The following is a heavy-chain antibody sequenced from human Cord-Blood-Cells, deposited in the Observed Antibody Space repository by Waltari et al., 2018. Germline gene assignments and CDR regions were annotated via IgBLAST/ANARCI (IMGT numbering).Heavy chain of an antibody. D-gene: IGHD1-26*01. CDR1: GFTLSRYS. CDR2: ISGSGGST. CDR3: AKDGRVGAPDY. Sequence: EENLLESGGRLVQLGGSLRPSCAASGFTLSRYSMIWVRQAPGKGLGWVSAISGSGGSTNYADSVKGRFTISRDNSKNTLYLQMNSLRAEDTAVYYCAKDGRVGAPDYWGQGTLVTVSS. V-gene: IGHV3-23*01. J-gene: IGHJ4*02.